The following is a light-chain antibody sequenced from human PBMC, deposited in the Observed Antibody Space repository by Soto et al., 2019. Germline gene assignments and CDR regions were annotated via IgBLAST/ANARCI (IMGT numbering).Light chain of an antibody. CDR3: QQRHKLLGA. CDR1: QSFRGL. J-gene: IGKJ1*01. Sequence: EVVLTQSPVTLSLSPGERATLSCRASQSFRGLLAWYQQKPGQAPSLLIYDAYSWATGIPPRFSGSGSGTDFTLTISSLEPEDFAVYYCQQRHKLLGACGQGTKVDIK. CDR2: DAY. V-gene: IGKV3-11*01.